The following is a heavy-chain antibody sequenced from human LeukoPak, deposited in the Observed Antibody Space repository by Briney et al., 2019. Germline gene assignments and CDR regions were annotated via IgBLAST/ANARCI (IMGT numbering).Heavy chain of an antibody. CDR2: IYHSGST. D-gene: IGHD4-17*01. CDR3: ARDGYGDRDDAFDI. CDR1: GYSISSGYY. Sequence: SETLSLTCAVSGYSISSGYYWGWIRQPPGKGLEWIGSIYHSGSTYYNPSLKSRVTISVDTSKNQFSLKLSSVTAEDTAVYYCARDGYGDRDDAFDIWGQGTMVTVSS. V-gene: IGHV4-38-2*02. J-gene: IGHJ3*02.